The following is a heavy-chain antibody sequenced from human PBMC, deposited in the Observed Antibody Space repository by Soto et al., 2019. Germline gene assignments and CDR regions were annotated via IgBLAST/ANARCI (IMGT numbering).Heavy chain of an antibody. V-gene: IGHV4-39*01. CDR1: GGSISSSSYY. Sequence: QLQLQESGPGLVKPSETLSLTCTVSGGSISSSSYYWGWIRQPPGKGLEWIGSIYYSGSTYYNPSLKSRVTISVDTSKNQFSLKLSSVTAADTAVYYCARVLWFGELPTDAFDIWGQGTMVTVSS. J-gene: IGHJ3*02. CDR3: ARVLWFGELPTDAFDI. D-gene: IGHD3-10*01. CDR2: IYYSGST.